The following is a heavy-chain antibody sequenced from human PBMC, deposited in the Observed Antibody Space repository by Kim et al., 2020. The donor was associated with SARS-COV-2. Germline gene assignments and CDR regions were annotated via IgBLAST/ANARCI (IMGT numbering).Heavy chain of an antibody. Sequence: KYSQAFQGRVTITRDTSASTAYMELSSLRSEDTAVYYCARMSGGAIPFDDWGQGTLVTVSS. D-gene: IGHD3-16*01. V-gene: IGHV1-3*01. CDR3: ARMSGGAIPFDD. J-gene: IGHJ4*02.